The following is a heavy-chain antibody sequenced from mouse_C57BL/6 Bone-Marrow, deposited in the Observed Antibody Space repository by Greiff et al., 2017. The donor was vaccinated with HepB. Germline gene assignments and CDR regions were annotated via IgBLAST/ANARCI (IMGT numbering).Heavy chain of an antibody. D-gene: IGHD2-3*01. V-gene: IGHV1-15*01. J-gene: IGHJ3*01. CDR1: GYTFTDYE. Sequence: VQLQQSGAELVRPGASVTLSCKASGYTFTDYEMHWAKQTPVHGLEWIGAIDPETGGTAYNQKFKGKAILTADKSSSTAYMELRSLTSEDSAVYYCTRSDDGYYRYWFAYWGQGTLVTVSA. CDR2: IDPETGGT. CDR3: TRSDDGYYRYWFAY.